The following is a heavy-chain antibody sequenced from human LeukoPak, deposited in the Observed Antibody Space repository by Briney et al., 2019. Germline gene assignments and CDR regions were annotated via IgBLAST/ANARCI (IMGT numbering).Heavy chain of an antibody. Sequence: SGPTLVKPTQTLTLTCTFSGFSLTTNEVAVGWIRQPPGKALEWLALIYWDDEKRYRPSLKDRLTITKDTSKNQVVLTMTNMDPVDTGTYYCAHTRWTRGYFDYWGQGTLATVSS. D-gene: IGHD5-24*01. CDR3: AHTRWTRGYFDY. J-gene: IGHJ4*02. CDR1: GFSLTTNEVA. CDR2: IYWDDEK. V-gene: IGHV2-5*02.